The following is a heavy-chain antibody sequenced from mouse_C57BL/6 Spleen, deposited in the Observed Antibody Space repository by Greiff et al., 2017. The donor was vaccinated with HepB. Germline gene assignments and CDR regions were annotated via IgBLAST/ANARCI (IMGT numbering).Heavy chain of an antibody. CDR2: ISYDGSN. J-gene: IGHJ4*01. Sequence: EVQLQQSGPGLVKPSQSLSLTCSVSGYSITSGYYRNWMRQFPGNNLEWMGYISYDGSNNYNPSLKNRISFTRDTSKNQFFLKFNSVTTEDTATYYCARERGNWEKAMDYWGQGTSVTVSS. CDR1: GYSITSGYY. V-gene: IGHV3-6*01. CDR3: ARERGNWEKAMDY. D-gene: IGHD4-1*01.